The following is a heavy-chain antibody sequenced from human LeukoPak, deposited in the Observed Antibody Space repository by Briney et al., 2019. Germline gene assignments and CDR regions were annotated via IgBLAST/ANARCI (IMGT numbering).Heavy chain of an antibody. J-gene: IGHJ4*02. V-gene: IGHV3-21*01. CDR1: GFTFSSYS. D-gene: IGHD3-3*01. CDR3: ARELSGDLDY. Sequence: GGSLRLSRAASGFTFSSYSMNWVRQAPGKGLEWVSSISSRNTYIYYADSVKGRFTISRDNAKNSLYLQMSSLRAEDTAVYYCARELSGDLDYWGQGTLVTVSS. CDR2: ISSRNTYI.